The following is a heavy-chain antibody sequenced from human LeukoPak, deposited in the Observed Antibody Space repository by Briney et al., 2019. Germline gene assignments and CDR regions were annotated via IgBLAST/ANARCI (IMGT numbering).Heavy chain of an antibody. J-gene: IGHJ4*02. CDR3: VKTEDEGFGEFFDY. V-gene: IGHV3-64D*06. CDR2: ISSHGDTK. Sequence: GGSLRLSCSASGFAFSDYPIHWVRQAPGRRLKFASAISSHGDTKYYADSVKGRFTISRDNSRNTVYLQMSSLTAEDTAVYYCVKTEDEGFGEFFDYWGQGTLVTVAS. D-gene: IGHD3-10*01. CDR1: GFAFSDYP.